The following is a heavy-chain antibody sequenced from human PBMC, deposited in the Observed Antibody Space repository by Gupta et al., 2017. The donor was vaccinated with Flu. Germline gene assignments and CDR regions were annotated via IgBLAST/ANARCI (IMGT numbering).Heavy chain of an antibody. V-gene: IGHV3-7*01. CDR3: SREDTGWYEDDV. Sequence: QLVESGGDLVQPGGSLRLSCAASGFTFSSYWMSWVRQTPGKGLEWVANINLDGSQKYYMESVEGRFTISRDNAKNSLFLQMNSLGAEDTAVYYCSREDTGWYEDDVWAQGTTVTVSS. J-gene: IGHJ6*02. CDR1: GFTFSSYW. CDR2: INLDGSQK. D-gene: IGHD6-19*01.